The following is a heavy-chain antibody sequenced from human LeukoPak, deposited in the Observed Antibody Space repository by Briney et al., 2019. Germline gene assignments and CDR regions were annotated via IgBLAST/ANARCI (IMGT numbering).Heavy chain of an antibody. CDR3: AKVPNRGAYLDY. Sequence: GGSLRLSCAASGFTLSNYWMHWVRQAPGKGLVWVSRINSDAITTYADSVKGRFTISRDNSKNTLYLQMNSLRAEDTAVYYCAKVPNRGAYLDYWGQGTLVTVSS. V-gene: IGHV3-74*01. J-gene: IGHJ4*02. CDR2: INSDAIT. CDR1: GFTLSNYW. D-gene: IGHD1-26*01.